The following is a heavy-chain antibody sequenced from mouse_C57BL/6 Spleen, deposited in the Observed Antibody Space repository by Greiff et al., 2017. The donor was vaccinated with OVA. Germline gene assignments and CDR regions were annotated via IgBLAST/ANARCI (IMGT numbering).Heavy chain of an antibody. V-gene: IGHV1-69*01. CDR2: IDPSDSYT. D-gene: IGHD1-1*01. J-gene: IGHJ3*01. Sequence: VQLQQPGAELVMPGASVKLSCKASGYTFTSYWMHWVKQRTGQGLEWIGEIDPSDSYTNYNQKFKGKSTLTADTSSSTAYMQLRSLTSEDSAVYYCARGGYYGSSYVAWFAYRGQGTLVTGSA. CDR1: GYTFTSYW. CDR3: ARGGYYGSSYVAWFAY.